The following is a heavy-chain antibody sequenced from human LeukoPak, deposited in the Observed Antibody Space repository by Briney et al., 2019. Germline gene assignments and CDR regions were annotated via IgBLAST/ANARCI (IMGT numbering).Heavy chain of an antibody. Sequence: ASVKVSCKASGYSFTSHAINWVRQAPGQGLEWMGWMNTNTGNPTYVQAFTGRFVFSLDTSVSTAYLEISSLKAEDSAMYYCALTSKWNGDGNVYFDYWGQGARVTVSS. J-gene: IGHJ4*02. D-gene: IGHD1-20*01. V-gene: IGHV7-4-1*02. CDR1: GYSFTSHA. CDR3: ALTSKWNGDGNVYFDY. CDR2: MNTNTGNP.